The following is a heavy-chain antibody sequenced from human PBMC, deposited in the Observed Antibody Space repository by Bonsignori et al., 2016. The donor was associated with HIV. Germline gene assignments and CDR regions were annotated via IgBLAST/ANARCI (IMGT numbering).Heavy chain of an antibody. Sequence: WVRQAPGQGLEWVGWINPNSGDTIYAQKFKGRATMTRDTSINAAYMELRRLRSDDTAVYYCARAFPGGYDPYDAFDIWGQGTMVTVSS. J-gene: IGHJ3*02. CDR2: INPNSGDT. CDR3: ARAFPGGYDPYDAFDI. D-gene: IGHD5-12*01. V-gene: IGHV1-2*02.